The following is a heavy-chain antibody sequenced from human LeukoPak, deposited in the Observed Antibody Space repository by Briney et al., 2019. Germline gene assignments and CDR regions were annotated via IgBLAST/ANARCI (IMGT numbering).Heavy chain of an antibody. CDR3: ASSVTPRRAFDI. Sequence: GGSLRLSCAASGFTFSSYWMSWVRQAPGKGLEWVANIKKDGSEKYYVDSVKGRFTISRDNSKNTLYLQMNSLRAEDTAVYYCASSVTPRRAFDIWGQGTMVTVSS. J-gene: IGHJ3*02. D-gene: IGHD4-17*01. CDR1: GFTFSSYW. V-gene: IGHV3-7*01. CDR2: IKKDGSEK.